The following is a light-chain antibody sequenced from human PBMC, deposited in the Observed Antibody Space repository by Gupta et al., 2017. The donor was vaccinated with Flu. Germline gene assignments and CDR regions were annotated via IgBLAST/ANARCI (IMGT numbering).Light chain of an antibody. V-gene: IGKV3-20*01. J-gene: IGKJ2*01. CDR3: QQYGSSPYT. Sequence: ELVLTQSPGTLSLSPVESATLSCSASQYVRNNYLTWYQQKPGRAPRLLVFGASSRASGIPDRFSGSGSGTDFSLTINRVEPDDFAVYYCQQYGSSPYTFGQGTRLEIK. CDR2: GAS. CDR1: QYVRNNY.